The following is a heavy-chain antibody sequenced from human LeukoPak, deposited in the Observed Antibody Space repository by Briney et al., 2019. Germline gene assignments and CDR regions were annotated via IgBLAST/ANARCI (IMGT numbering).Heavy chain of an antibody. CDR2: IRSKAYGGTT. D-gene: IGHD6-13*01. J-gene: IGHJ4*02. V-gene: IGHV3-49*03. Sequence: GRFLRLSCTASGFTFGDYAMSWFRQAPGKGLEWVGFIRSKAYGGTTEYAASVKGRFTISRDDSKSIAYLQMNSLKTEDTAVYYCTRAKLQLAAADYFDYWGQGTLVTVSS. CDR3: TRAKLQLAAADYFDY. CDR1: GFTFGDYA.